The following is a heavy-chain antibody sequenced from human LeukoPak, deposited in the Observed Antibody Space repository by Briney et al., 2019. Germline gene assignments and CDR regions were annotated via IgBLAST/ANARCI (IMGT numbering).Heavy chain of an antibody. Sequence: GASVKVSCKASGGTFSSYAISWVRQAPGQGLEWMGRIIPILGIANYAQKFQGRVTITADKSTSTAYMELSSLRSEDTAVYYCARGYYDYVWGSYRYLLAPYYYGMDVWGQGTTVTVSS. CDR3: ARGYYDYVWGSYRYLLAPYYYGMDV. J-gene: IGHJ6*02. V-gene: IGHV1-69*04. D-gene: IGHD3-16*02. CDR1: GGTFSSYA. CDR2: IIPILGIA.